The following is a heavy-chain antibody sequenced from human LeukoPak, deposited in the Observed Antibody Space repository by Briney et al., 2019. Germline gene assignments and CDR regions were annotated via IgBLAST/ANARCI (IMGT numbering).Heavy chain of an antibody. D-gene: IGHD1-26*01. J-gene: IGHJ6*02. CDR2: VYYSGST. V-gene: IGHV4-59*08. CDR3: ARHLSHSGRYLEMMAGSYSYGLDV. CDR1: GXSIRHYY. Sequence: SETLSLTCAVSGXSIRHYYRSWVRQPPGKGLESIGYVYYSGSTNYNPSLKSRVTISVDTSKNQFSLKLTSVTATDTAAYFCARHLSHSGRYLEMMAGSYSYGLDVWGQGTTVTVSS.